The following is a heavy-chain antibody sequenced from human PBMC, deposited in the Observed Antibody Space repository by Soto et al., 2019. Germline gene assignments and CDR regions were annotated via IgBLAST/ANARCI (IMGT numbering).Heavy chain of an antibody. D-gene: IGHD3-22*01. J-gene: IGHJ3*02. CDR2: ISSSSSYT. V-gene: IGHV3-11*05. CDR3: ARDSNYYYSRDQLGRAFYI. CDR1: GFTFSDYY. Sequence: GGSLRLSCAASGFTFSDYYMSWIRQAPGKGLEWVSYISSSSSYTNYADSVKGRFTISRDNAKNSLYLQMNSLRAEDTAVYYCARDSNYYYSRDQLGRAFYIWGQGTMVTVSS.